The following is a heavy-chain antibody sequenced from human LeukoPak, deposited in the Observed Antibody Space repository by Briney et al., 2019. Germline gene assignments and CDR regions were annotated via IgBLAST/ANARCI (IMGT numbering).Heavy chain of an antibody. CDR2: IFFSGST. V-gene: IGHV4-59*08. CDR1: GGSISSYF. J-gene: IGHJ3*02. CDR3: ARPFIVGDAFDI. Sequence: SETLSLTCTVSGGSISSYFWSWIRQPPGKGLEWIGNIFFSGSTNYNPSLKSRVTISVDTSKNQFSLKLSSVTAADTAVYYCARPFIVGDAFDIWGQGTMVTVSS. D-gene: IGHD2-15*01.